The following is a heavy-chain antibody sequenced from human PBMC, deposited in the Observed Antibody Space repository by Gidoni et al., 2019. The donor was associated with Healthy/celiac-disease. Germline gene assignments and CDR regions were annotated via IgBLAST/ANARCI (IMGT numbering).Heavy chain of an antibody. J-gene: IGHJ4*02. Sequence: EVQLLESGGGLVQPGGSLRLSCAASGFPFSSYAMSWVRQAPGKGLEWVSAISGSGGSTYYADSVKGRFTISRDNSKNTLYLQMNSLRAEDTAVYYCAKVEKQWYYYDSSGGYYFDYWGQGTPVTVSS. V-gene: IGHV3-23*01. D-gene: IGHD3-22*01. CDR3: AKVEKQWYYYDSSGGYYFDY. CDR2: ISGSGGST. CDR1: GFPFSSYA.